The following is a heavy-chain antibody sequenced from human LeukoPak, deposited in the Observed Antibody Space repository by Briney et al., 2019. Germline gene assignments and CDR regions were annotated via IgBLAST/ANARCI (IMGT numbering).Heavy chain of an antibody. D-gene: IGHD2-2*01. J-gene: IGHJ4*02. CDR2: IKSKTDGGTT. V-gene: IGHV3-15*01. Sequence: PGGSLRLSCAASGFTFSGYSMNWVRQAPGKGLEWVGRIKSKTDGGTTDYAAPVKGRFTISRDDSKNTLYLQMNSLKTEDTAVYYCTTAIVVVPAAPKWGQGTLVTVSS. CDR1: GFTFSGYS. CDR3: TTAIVVVPAAPK.